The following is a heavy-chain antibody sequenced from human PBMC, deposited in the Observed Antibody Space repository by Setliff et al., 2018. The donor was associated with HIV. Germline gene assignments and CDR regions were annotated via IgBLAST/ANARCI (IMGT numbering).Heavy chain of an antibody. Sequence: GGSLRLSCEATGFSVSSSYLSWVRQAPGKGLEWVSITYSDDSPYYTDSVKGRFTISRDNSKDTLYLQMNSLRAEDTAVYYCARAKGSGTYVFDIWGQGTMVTVSS. J-gene: IGHJ3*02. CDR1: GFSVSSSY. CDR3: ARAKGSGTYVFDI. D-gene: IGHD2-15*01. V-gene: IGHV3-53*01. CDR2: TYSDDSP.